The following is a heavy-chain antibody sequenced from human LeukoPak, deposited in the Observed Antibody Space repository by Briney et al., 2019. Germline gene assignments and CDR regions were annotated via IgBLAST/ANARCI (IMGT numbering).Heavy chain of an antibody. Sequence: SETLSLTCAVYGGSFGGYYWSWIRQPPGKGLEWIGEINHSGSTNYNPSLKSRVTISVDTSKNQFSLKLSSVTAADTAVYYCARGSLMYCSSTSCYQFRHWGQGTLVTVSS. V-gene: IGHV4-34*01. CDR3: ARGSLMYCSSTSCYQFRH. J-gene: IGHJ1*01. CDR1: GGSFGGYY. D-gene: IGHD2-2*01. CDR2: INHSGST.